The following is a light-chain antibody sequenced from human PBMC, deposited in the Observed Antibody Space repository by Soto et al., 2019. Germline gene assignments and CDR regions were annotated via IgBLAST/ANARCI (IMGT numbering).Light chain of an antibody. V-gene: IGLV2-23*01. CDR1: SSHVRNYNL. Sequence: QSALTQPASVSGSPGQSITISCTGTSSHVRNYNLVSWYQQFPGKAPKLIIYDGNKRPSGVSNRFSGSNSANTASLTISGLQAEDGADYHCCSYAGSSTVVFGGGTKLTVL. J-gene: IGLJ2*01. CDR3: CSYAGSSTVV. CDR2: DGN.